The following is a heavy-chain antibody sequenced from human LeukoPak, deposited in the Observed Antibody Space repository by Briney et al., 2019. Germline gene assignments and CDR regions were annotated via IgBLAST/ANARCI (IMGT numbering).Heavy chain of an antibody. D-gene: IGHD4-23*01. J-gene: IGHJ6*02. CDR3: ARDGSDGNRGYYGMDV. CDR2: ISSSGSTI. CDR1: GFTFSSYE. V-gene: IGHV3-48*03. Sequence: GGSLRLSCAASGFTFSSYEMTWVRQAPGKGLEWVSYISSSGSTIYYADSVKGRFIISRDNAKNSLYLQMNSLRAEDTAVYYCARDGSDGNRGYYGMDVWGQGTTVTVSS.